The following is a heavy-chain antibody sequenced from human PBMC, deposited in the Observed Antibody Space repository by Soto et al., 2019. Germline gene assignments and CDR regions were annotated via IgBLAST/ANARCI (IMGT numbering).Heavy chain of an antibody. V-gene: IGHV3-33*01. CDR3: AREKAGDSDAFDI. D-gene: IGHD6-13*01. Sequence: GGSLRLSCAASGFTFSSYGMHWVRQAPGKGLEWVAVIWYDGSNKYYADSVKGRLTISRDNSKNTLYLQMNSLRAEDTAVYYCAREKAGDSDAFDIWGQGTMVTVSS. CDR2: IWYDGSNK. CDR1: GFTFSSYG. J-gene: IGHJ3*02.